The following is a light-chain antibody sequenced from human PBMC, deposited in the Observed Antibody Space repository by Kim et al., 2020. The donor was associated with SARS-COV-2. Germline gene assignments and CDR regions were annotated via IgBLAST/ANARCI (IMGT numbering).Light chain of an antibody. Sequence: QMTQSPSTLSAYVGDRVIITCRASQSVGGWLAWYQHKPGKAPKLLIHGASTLESGVPSRFSGSGSGTEFTLTISSLQPDDFATYYCQQFNTYSFTFGPGTKVDIK. CDR2: GAS. CDR3: QQFNTYSFT. V-gene: IGKV1-5*01. J-gene: IGKJ3*01. CDR1: QSVGGW.